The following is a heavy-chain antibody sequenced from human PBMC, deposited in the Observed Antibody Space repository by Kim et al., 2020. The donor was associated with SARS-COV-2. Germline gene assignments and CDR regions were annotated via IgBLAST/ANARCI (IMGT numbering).Heavy chain of an antibody. CDR1: GYTFTSYG. J-gene: IGHJ5*02. CDR2: ISAYNGNT. D-gene: IGHD3-9*01. V-gene: IGHV1-18*04. Sequence: ASVKVSCKASGYTFTSYGISWVRQATGQGLEWMGWISAYNGNTNYAQKLQGRVTMTTDTSTSTAYMELRSLRSDDTAVYYCARDPYDILTGYYNENWFDPWGQGTLVTVSS. CDR3: ARDPYDILTGYYNENWFDP.